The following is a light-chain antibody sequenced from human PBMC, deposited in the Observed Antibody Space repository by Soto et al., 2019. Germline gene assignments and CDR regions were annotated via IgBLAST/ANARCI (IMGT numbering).Light chain of an antibody. CDR2: DAS. J-gene: IGKJ3*01. CDR1: QSVSRS. CDR3: QQRTNWPLLFT. Sequence: EIVLTQSPASLSLSPGERATLSCRASQSVSRSLAWYQQKPGQAPRLLINDASNRASGIPARFSSTGSGTDFTLTISSLEPEDFAVYYCQQRTNWPLLFTFGPGTKVDIK. V-gene: IGKV3-11*01.